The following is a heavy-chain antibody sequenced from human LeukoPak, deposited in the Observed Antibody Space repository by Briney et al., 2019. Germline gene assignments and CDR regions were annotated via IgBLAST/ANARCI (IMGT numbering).Heavy chain of an antibody. CDR2: FDPEVGET. CDR1: GYTLTELS. J-gene: IGHJ5*02. CDR3: ATSRWYCSGGSCYPGPWFDP. D-gene: IGHD2-15*01. Sequence: ASVKVSCKVSGYTLTELSMHWVRQAPGKGLEWMGGFDPEVGETIYAQKFQGRVTMTEDTSTDTAYMELSSLRSEDTAVYYCATSRWYCSGGSCYPGPWFDPWGQGTLVTVSS. V-gene: IGHV1-24*01.